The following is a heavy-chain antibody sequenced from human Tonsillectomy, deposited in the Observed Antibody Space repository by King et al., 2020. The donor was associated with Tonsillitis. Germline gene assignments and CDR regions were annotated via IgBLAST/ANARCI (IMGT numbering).Heavy chain of an antibody. CDR1: GFTFTSSA. J-gene: IGHJ4*02. Sequence: QLVQSGPEVKKPGTSVTVSCTASGFTFTSSAMQWVRQARGQRLEWIGWIVVGSGNTNYAQKFQERVTITRDMSTSTAYMELSSLRSEDTAVYYCAADLLAAGTIDYWGQGTLVTVSS. CDR3: AADLLAAGTIDY. V-gene: IGHV1-58*02. D-gene: IGHD1-1*01. CDR2: IVVGSGNT.